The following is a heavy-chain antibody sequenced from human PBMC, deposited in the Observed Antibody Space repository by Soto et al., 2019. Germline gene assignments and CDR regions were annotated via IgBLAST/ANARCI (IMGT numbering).Heavy chain of an antibody. D-gene: IGHD5-12*01. CDR2: IYYNDDR. V-gene: IGHV2-5*01. CDR1: GFSFTTAGVA. J-gene: IGHJ4*02. CDR3: AHSDGGYEIIYFDF. Sequence: SGPTLVNPTQTLTLTCTFSGFSFTTAGVAVGWIRQTPGGALEWLTLIYYNDDRRFSPSLKTRLTITGDTSKNQEVLSLTNVDPGDTATYFCAHSDGGYEIIYFDFWGQGIPVTVSS.